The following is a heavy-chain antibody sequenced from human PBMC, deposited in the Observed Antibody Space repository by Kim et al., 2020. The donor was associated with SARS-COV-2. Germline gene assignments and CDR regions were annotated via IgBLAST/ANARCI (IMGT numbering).Heavy chain of an antibody. D-gene: IGHD6-13*01. V-gene: IGHV1-24*01. Sequence: AQKCQGRVTMTKDTSTDTAYMELSSLRSEDTAVYYCATSAAAGRLYWFDPWGQGTLVTVSS. J-gene: IGHJ5*02. CDR3: ATSAAAGRLYWFDP.